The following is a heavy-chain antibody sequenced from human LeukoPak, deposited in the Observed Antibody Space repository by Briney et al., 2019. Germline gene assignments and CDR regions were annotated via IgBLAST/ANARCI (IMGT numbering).Heavy chain of an antibody. J-gene: IGHJ4*02. V-gene: IGHV4-39*01. CDR2: IYYSGTT. D-gene: IGHD3-3*01. CDR1: GDSISRTNFY. CDR3: AGLPRYDFWS. Sequence: PSETLSLTCTVSGDSISRTNFYCGWIRQPPGQGLKWIGSIYYSGTTNYNPSLKRRFTISVATSKKQFSLKLRSVTAADTAVYYCAGLPRYDFWSWGQGTLVTVSS.